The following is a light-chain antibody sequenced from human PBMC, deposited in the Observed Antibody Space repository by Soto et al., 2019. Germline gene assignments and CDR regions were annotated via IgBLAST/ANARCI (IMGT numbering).Light chain of an antibody. V-gene: IGKV3-20*01. Sequence: EIVLTQSPGTLSLSPGERATLSCRASQTITSNFLAWYQQKPGQAPRLLIYGASTRPAGAPDRFSGSGSGTDFTLTITRLEPEDFAVYYCQQYGRSPLMYSFGQGTKLGVK. CDR2: GAS. CDR3: QQYGRSPLMYS. CDR1: QTITSNF. J-gene: IGKJ2*03.